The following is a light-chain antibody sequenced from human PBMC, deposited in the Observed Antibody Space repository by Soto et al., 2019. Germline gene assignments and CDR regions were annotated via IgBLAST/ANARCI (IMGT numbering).Light chain of an antibody. J-gene: IGLJ3*02. CDR2: DVS. Sequence: QSVLTQPRSVSGSPGQSVTISCTGTSSDVGGYNYVSWYQQHPGKAPKLMIYDVSKRPSGVPGRFSGSKSGNTASLTISGLQAEDEADYYCCSYAGSYTWVFGGGTQLTVL. CDR1: SSDVGGYNY. V-gene: IGLV2-11*01. CDR3: CSYAGSYTWV.